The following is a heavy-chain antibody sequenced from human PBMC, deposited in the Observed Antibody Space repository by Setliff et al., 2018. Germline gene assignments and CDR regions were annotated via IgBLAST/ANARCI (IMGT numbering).Heavy chain of an antibody. V-gene: IGHV1-69*05. CDR2: IIPMFGTP. J-gene: IGHJ4*02. CDR3: ARARSLDFDY. Sequence: SVKVSCKASGDSFNNYAISWVRQAPGQGLEWMGGIIPMFGTPAYAQKFQGRVTIITDESTSTAYMELSSLRFEDTAVYYCARARSLDFDYWGQGMLVTVSS. CDR1: GDSFNNYA.